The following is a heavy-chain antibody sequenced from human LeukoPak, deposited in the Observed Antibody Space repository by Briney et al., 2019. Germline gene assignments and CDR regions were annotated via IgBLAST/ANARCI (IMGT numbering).Heavy chain of an antibody. J-gene: IGHJ4*02. CDR2: INPSGGST. Sequence: EASVKVSCKASGGTFSSYAISWVRQAPGQGLEWMGIINPSGGSTSYAQKFQGRVTMTRDMSTSTVYMELSSLRSEDTAVYYCARGTGGDTAMVSPLDYWGQGTLVTVSS. V-gene: IGHV1-46*01. CDR3: ARGTGGDTAMVSPLDY. D-gene: IGHD5-18*01. CDR1: GGTFSSYA.